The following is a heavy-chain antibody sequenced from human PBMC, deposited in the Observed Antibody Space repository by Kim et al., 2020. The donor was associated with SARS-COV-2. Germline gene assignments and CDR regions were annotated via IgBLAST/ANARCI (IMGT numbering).Heavy chain of an antibody. V-gene: IGHV3-48*03. Sequence: RFTISGDNAKNPLYLQMNSLRAEDTAVYYCARGGILTYYYDSSGYYELDYWGQGTLVTVSS. J-gene: IGHJ4*02. D-gene: IGHD3-22*01. CDR3: ARGGILTYYYDSSGYYELDY.